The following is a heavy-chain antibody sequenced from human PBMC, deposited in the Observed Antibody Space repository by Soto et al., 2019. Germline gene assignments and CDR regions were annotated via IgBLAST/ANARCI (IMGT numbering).Heavy chain of an antibody. CDR1: GDTFSSYA. CDR2: IIPPFGTA. Sequence: QVQLVQSGAEVKKPGSSVKVSCKASGDTFSSYAISWVRQAPGQGLEWMGGIIPPFGTANYAQKVQGRITITADESTSIAYMELSSLRSEDTAVYYCARDGGFALSPDAFDIWGQGTMVTVSS. J-gene: IGHJ3*02. CDR3: ARDGGFALSPDAFDI. D-gene: IGHD2-15*01. V-gene: IGHV1-69*01.